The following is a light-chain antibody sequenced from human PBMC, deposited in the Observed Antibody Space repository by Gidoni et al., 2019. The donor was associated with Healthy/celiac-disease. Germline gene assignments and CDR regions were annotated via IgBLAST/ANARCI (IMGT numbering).Light chain of an antibody. CDR3: QQSYSTPRT. CDR2: AAS. Sequence: DLQMSHSPSSLSASVGDRVTITCRASQSSSSYLHWYQQKPGKAPKLLIYAASSLQSGVPSRFSGSGSGTDFTLTISSLQPEDFATYYCQQSYSTPRTFGQGTKVEIK. V-gene: IGKV1-39*01. J-gene: IGKJ1*01. CDR1: QSSSSY.